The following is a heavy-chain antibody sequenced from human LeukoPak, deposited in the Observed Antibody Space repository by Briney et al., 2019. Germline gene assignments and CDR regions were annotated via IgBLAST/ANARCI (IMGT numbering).Heavy chain of an antibody. J-gene: IGHJ4*02. CDR2: MNPNSGNT. Sequence: ASVKVSCKASRYTFTSYDINWVRQATGQGLEWMGWMNPNSGNTGYAQKFQGRVTMTRNTSISTAYMELSSLRSEDTAVYYCASSRDSSGYYGDYWGQGTLVTVSS. V-gene: IGHV1-8*01. CDR3: ASSRDSSGYYGDY. CDR1: RYTFTSYD. D-gene: IGHD3-22*01.